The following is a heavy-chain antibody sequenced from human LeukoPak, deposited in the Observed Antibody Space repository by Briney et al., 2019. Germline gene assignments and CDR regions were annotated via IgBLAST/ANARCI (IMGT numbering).Heavy chain of an antibody. CDR1: KFTFSSYW. CDR3: AKSRGATVVTGWYFDL. J-gene: IGHJ2*01. V-gene: IGHV3-23*01. D-gene: IGHD4-23*01. CDR2: ISGSGGNT. Sequence: GGSLRLSCAASKFTFSSYWMSWVRQAPGKGLEWVSAISGSGGNTYYADSVKGRFTISRDNSKNTLYLQMNSLRAEDTAVYYCAKSRGATVVTGWYFDLWGRGTLVTVSS.